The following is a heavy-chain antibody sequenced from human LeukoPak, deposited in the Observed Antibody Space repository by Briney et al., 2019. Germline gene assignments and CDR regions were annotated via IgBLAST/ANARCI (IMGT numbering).Heavy chain of an antibody. D-gene: IGHD2-15*01. CDR1: GGSISSGGYY. V-gene: IGHV4-31*03. Sequence: SETLSLTGTVSGGSISSGGYYWSWIRQHPGKGLEWIGYIYYSGSTYYNPSLKSRVTISVDTSKNQFSLKLSSVTAADTAVYYCARDVVVAANPAGYYYYGMDVWGQGTTVTVSS. J-gene: IGHJ6*02. CDR2: IYYSGST. CDR3: ARDVVVAANPAGYYYYGMDV.